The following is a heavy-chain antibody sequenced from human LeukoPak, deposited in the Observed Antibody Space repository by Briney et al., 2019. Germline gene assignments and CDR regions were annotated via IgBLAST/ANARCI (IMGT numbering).Heavy chain of an antibody. CDR3: ASQSERWDYGMDV. V-gene: IGHV4-39*01. J-gene: IGHJ6*02. CDR2: IYYSGST. D-gene: IGHD1-26*01. Sequence: PSETLSLTCTVSGGSISSSSYYWGWIRQPPGKGLEWIGSIYYSGSTYYNPSLKSRVTISVDTSKNQFSLKLSSVTAADTAVYYCASQSERWDYGMDVWGQGTTVTVSS. CDR1: GGSISSSSYY.